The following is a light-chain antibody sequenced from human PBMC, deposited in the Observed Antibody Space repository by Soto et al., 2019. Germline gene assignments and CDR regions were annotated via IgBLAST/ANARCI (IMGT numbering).Light chain of an antibody. V-gene: IGLV2-14*01. CDR3: SSYAGSYTYV. CDR2: EVS. CDR1: SSDVGGYNY. J-gene: IGLJ1*01. Sequence: QSVLTQPASVSGSPGQSITISCTGTSSDVGGYNYVSWYQQHPGKAPKLMIYEVSNRPSGVSNRFSGSKSGNTASLTISGLQAEDEADYYCSSYAGSYTYVFGPATKVTVL.